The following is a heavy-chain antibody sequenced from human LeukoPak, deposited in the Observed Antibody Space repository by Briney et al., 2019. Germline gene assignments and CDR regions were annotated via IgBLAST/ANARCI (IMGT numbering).Heavy chain of an antibody. V-gene: IGHV4-30-2*01. CDR1: GGSISSYGYS. Sequence: SETLSLTCAVSGGSISSYGYSWSWIRQPPGKALEWIGYIYHSGSTYYNPSLQSRVTISVDRSRNQFSLNLTSVTAADTAVYYCARVGLGSGGPFTNNWFDPWGQGTLVTVSS. CDR2: IYHSGST. D-gene: IGHD3-10*01. J-gene: IGHJ5*02. CDR3: ARVGLGSGGPFTNNWFDP.